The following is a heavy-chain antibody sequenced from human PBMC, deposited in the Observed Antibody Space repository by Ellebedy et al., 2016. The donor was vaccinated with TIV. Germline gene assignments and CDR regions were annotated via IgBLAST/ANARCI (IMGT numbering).Heavy chain of an antibody. CDR3: ARGGACSSTSCYWVSYYYYYMDV. D-gene: IGHD2-2*01. J-gene: IGHJ6*03. CDR2: MNPNSGNT. V-gene: IGHV1-8*01. CDR1: GYTFTSYD. Sequence: ASVKVSCXASGYTFTSYDINWVRQATGQGLEWMGWMNPNSGNTGYAQKFQGRVTMTRNTSISTAYMELSSLRSEDTAVYYCARGGACSSTSCYWVSYYYYYMDVWGKGTTVTVSS.